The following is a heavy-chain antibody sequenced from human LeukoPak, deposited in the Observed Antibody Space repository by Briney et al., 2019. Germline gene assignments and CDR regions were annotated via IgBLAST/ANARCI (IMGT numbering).Heavy chain of an antibody. J-gene: IGHJ4*02. Sequence: GGSLRLSCAASGFTFSSYWMNWVRQAPGKGLVWVSRINGDGSSTNYADSVKGRFTISRDNAKNTLYLQLNSLRAEDTAIYYCARSQGPYDYWGQGTLVTVSS. CDR3: ARSQGPYDY. V-gene: IGHV3-74*01. CDR1: GFTFSSYW. CDR2: INGDGSST.